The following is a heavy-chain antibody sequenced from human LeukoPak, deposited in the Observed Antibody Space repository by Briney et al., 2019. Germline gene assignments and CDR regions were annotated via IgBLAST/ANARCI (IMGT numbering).Heavy chain of an antibody. J-gene: IGHJ4*02. Sequence: SVKVSCKVSGGTFSIYEINWVRQAPGQGHEWMGGLTPIFGTANYAQKFQGRVKITADESTSTRCMELSSLTAEDTAVYDCARPEVATTYFDFWGQGTLVTVSS. CDR2: LTPIFGTA. D-gene: IGHD5-12*01. V-gene: IGHV1-69*13. CDR1: GGTFSIYE. CDR3: ARPEVATTYFDF.